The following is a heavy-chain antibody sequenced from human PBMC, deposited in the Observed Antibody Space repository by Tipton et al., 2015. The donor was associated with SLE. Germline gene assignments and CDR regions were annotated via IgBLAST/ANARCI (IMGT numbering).Heavy chain of an antibody. CDR3: ARDRQPEIAAAGIRYFDY. CDR1: GGSVSSGSYY. D-gene: IGHD6-13*01. J-gene: IGHJ4*02. CDR2: IYYSGST. Sequence: TLSLTCTVSGGSVSSGSYYWSWIRQPPGKGLEWIGYIYYSGSTNYNPSLKSRVTISVDTSKNQFSPKLSSVTAADTAVYYCARDRQPEIAAAGIRYFDYWGQGTLVTVSS. V-gene: IGHV4-61*01.